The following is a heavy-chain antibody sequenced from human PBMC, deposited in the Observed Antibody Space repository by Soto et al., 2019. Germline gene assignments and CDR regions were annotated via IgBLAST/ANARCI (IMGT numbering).Heavy chain of an antibody. CDR3: ARALVVPAARYYYYYGMDV. J-gene: IGHJ6*02. D-gene: IGHD2-2*01. CDR2: IYSGGST. CDR1: GFTVSSNY. Sequence: GSLRLSCAASGFTVSSNYMSWVRQAPGKGLEWVSVIYSGGSTYYADSVKGRFTISRDNSKNTLYLQMNSLRAEDTAVYYCARALVVPAARYYYYYGMDVWGQGTTVTVSS. V-gene: IGHV3-66*01.